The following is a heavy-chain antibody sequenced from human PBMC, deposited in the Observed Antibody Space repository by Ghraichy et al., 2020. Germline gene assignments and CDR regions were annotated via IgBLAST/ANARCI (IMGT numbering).Heavy chain of an antibody. CDR2: IKQDGSEK. Sequence: GGSLRLSCAASGFTFSSYWMSWVRQTPGKGLEWVANIKQDGSEKYYVDSVKGRFTISRDNAKNSLYLQMNSLRAEDTAVYYCARVRDYGDSHYGMDVWCQGTTVTVSS. J-gene: IGHJ6*02. D-gene: IGHD4-17*01. V-gene: IGHV3-7*01. CDR1: GFTFSSYW. CDR3: ARVRDYGDSHYGMDV.